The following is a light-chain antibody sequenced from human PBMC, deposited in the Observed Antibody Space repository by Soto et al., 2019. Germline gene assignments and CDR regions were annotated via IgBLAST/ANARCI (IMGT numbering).Light chain of an antibody. CDR3: AAWDDSLNGVV. V-gene: IGLV1-44*01. J-gene: IGLJ2*01. CDR2: SNN. Sequence: QSVLTQPPSASGTPGQRVPISCSGSSSNIGSNTVNWYQQLPGTATKLLIYSNNQRPSGVPDRFSGSKSGTSASLAISGLQSEDEADYYCAAWDDSLNGVVFGGGTKVTVL. CDR1: SSNIGSNT.